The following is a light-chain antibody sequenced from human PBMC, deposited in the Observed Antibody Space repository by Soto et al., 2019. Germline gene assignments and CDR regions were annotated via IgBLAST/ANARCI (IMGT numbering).Light chain of an antibody. J-gene: IGKJ3*01. CDR1: QSVSSNY. CDR2: GAS. V-gene: IGKV3-20*01. Sequence: EIVLTQAPGTLSLSPGERATLSCRASQSVSSNYLAWYQQKPGQAPRLLIYGASSRATDIPDRFSGSGSGTDFTLTISRLEPEDFAVYYCQQYRASPPXTXXXGTXXDIK. CDR3: QQYRASPPXT.